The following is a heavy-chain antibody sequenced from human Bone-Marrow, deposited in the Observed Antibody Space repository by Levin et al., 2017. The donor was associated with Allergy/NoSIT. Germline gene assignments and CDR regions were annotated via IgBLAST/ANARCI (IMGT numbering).Heavy chain of an antibody. CDR3: AKFFSSLGTPYYWYFDV. Sequence: GGSLRLSCAASGFTFSSFAMSWVRQAPGKGLEWVSSIRGSGDDTYYPDSVKGRFTISRDNSKNTLYLQLNSLRVEDTAVYYCAKFFSSLGTPYYWYFDVWGRGTLVTVSS. J-gene: IGHJ2*01. V-gene: IGHV3-23*01. CDR2: IRGSGDDT. D-gene: IGHD2-15*01. CDR1: GFTFSSFA.